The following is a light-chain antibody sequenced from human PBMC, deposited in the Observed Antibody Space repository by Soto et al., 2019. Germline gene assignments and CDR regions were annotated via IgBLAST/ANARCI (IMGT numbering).Light chain of an antibody. V-gene: IGKV3-15*01. Sequence: ETEMTQTPATLSVSPGGRATLSCRASQSVSTNLALYQQKPGQAPSLVIYGASARATGIPARFSGSGSGTAFTLTISSLQSEDFAVYLCQHYNNWPFTVGQGSKVDSK. CDR1: QSVSTN. J-gene: IGKJ2*01. CDR3: QHYNNWPFT. CDR2: GAS.